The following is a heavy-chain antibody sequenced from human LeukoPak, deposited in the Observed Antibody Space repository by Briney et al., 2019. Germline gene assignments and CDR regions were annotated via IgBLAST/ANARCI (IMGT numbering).Heavy chain of an antibody. V-gene: IGHV1-8*02. CDR1: GGTFSSYA. CDR2: MNPNSGNT. CDR3: ARGPKGYDFWSGYYTASWFDP. J-gene: IGHJ5*02. Sequence: GASVKVSCKASGGTFSSYAINWVRQATGQGLEWMGWMNPNSGNTGYAQKFQGRVTMTRNTSISTAYMELSSLRSEDTAVYYCARGPKGYDFWSGYYTASWFDPWGQGTLVTVSS. D-gene: IGHD3-3*01.